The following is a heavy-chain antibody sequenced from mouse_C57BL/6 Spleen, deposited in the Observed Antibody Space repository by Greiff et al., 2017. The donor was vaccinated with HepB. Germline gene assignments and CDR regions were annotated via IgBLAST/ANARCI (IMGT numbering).Heavy chain of an antibody. D-gene: IGHD1-1*01. V-gene: IGHV5-17*01. J-gene: IGHJ2*01. CDR1: GFTFSDYG. CDR3: ARWGGSSLYYFDY. Sequence: EVQGVESGGGLVKPGGSLKLSCAASGFTFSDYGMHWVRQAPEKGLEWVAYISSGSSTIYYADTVKGRFTISRDNAKNTLFLQMTSLRSEDTAMYYCARWGGSSLYYFDYWGQGTTLTVSS. CDR2: ISSGSSTI.